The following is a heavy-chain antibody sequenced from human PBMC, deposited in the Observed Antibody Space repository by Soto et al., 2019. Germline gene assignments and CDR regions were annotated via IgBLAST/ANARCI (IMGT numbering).Heavy chain of an antibody. CDR3: ARDASYYSLWSGYFPSRNGMDV. Sequence: QVQVVESGGGVVQPGRSLRLSCAASGFTFSSFGMHWVRQAPGKGLEWVSLIWYDGSKKSYGDSVKGRFTISRDNSRNTVYLHMNSLTPDYTAACYCARDASYYSLWSGYFPSRNGMDVWGQATTLTVSS. V-gene: IGHV3-33*01. CDR2: IWYDGSKK. J-gene: IGHJ6*02. D-gene: IGHD3-3*01. CDR1: GFTFSSFG.